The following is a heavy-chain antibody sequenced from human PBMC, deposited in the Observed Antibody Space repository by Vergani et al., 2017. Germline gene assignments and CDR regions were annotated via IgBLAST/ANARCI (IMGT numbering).Heavy chain of an antibody. CDR2: IYYSGST. J-gene: IGHJ4*02. CDR1: GGSISSGGYY. V-gene: IGHV4-31*03. D-gene: IGHD6-13*01. Sequence: QVQLQESGPGLVKPSQTLSLTCTVSGGSISSGGYYWSWIRQHPGKGLEWIGYIYYSGSTNYNPSLKSRVTMSVDTSKNQFSLKLSSVTAADTAVYYCAREFESWYFDYWGQGTLVTVSS. CDR3: AREFESWYFDY.